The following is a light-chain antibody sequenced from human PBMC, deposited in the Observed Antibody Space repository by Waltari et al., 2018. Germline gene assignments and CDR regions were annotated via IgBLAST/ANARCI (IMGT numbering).Light chain of an antibody. J-gene: IGKJ4*01. V-gene: IGKV3-11*01. Sequence: DIVLTQSPATLSLSPGERATISCRASQSIGISLGWYQHKPGQTPRLLIYSASHRATGIPARFSGSGSGTDFTLTISSLEPEDFVIYYCLQRSNWPLTFGGGTKVEIK. CDR2: SAS. CDR1: QSIGIS. CDR3: LQRSNWPLT.